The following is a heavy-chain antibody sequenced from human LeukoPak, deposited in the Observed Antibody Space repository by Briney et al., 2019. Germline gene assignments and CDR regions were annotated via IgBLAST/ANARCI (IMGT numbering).Heavy chain of an antibody. V-gene: IGHV4-34*01. Sequence: SETLSLTCAVYGGSSSGYYWSWIRQPPGKGLEWIGEINHSGSTNYNPSLKSRVTISVDTSKNQFSLKLSSVTAADTAVYYCARAPSYQYSSSWTFDYWGQGTLVTVSS. D-gene: IGHD6-13*01. CDR3: ARAPSYQYSSSWTFDY. CDR1: GGSSSGYY. CDR2: INHSGST. J-gene: IGHJ4*02.